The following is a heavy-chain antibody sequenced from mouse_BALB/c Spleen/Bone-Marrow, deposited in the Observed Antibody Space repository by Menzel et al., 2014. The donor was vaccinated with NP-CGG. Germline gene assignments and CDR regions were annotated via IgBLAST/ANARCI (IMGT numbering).Heavy chain of an antibody. CDR1: GYTFTSYV. Sequence: EVQLQQSGPELVKPGASVKMSCKASGYTFTSYVVHWVKQKPGQGLEWIGNINPYNDDTMYNEEFKGKATLTSDKSSSTAYMELSSLTSEDSAVYYCARSLYGYDWYFDVWGAGTTVTVSS. CDR2: INPYNDDT. CDR3: ARSLYGYDWYFDV. D-gene: IGHD2-2*01. J-gene: IGHJ1*01. V-gene: IGHV1-14*01.